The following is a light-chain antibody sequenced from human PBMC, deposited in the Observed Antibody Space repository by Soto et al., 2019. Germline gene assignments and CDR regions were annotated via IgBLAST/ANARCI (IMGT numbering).Light chain of an antibody. J-gene: IGKJ5*01. Sequence: EIVLTQSPGTLSLSQEERATLSCRTSQSVSSSYLAWYQQKPGQAPRLLIYGASSRATGIPDRFSGSGSGTDFTLTISRVEPEDFAVYYCQQYVSFPITFGQGTRLEIK. CDR2: GAS. CDR3: QQYVSFPIT. CDR1: QSVSSSY. V-gene: IGKV3-20*01.